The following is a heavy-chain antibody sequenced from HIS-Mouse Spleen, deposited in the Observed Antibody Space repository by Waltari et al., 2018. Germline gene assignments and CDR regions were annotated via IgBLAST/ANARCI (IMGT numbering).Heavy chain of an antibody. CDR3: ARVKYSNAFDI. V-gene: IGHV4-59*01. CDR2: IYYSGST. D-gene: IGHD6-6*01. Sequence: QVQLQESGPGLVTPSAPLSLTCTVTGGSISSYYWSWSRQPPGKGLEWIGYIYYSGSTNYNPSLKSRVTISVDTSKNQFSLKLSSVTAADTAVYYCARVKYSNAFDIWGQGTMVTVSS. CDR1: GGSISSYY. J-gene: IGHJ3*02.